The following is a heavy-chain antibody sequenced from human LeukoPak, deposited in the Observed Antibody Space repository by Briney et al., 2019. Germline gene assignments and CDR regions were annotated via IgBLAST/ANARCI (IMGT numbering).Heavy chain of an antibody. V-gene: IGHV1-3*01. CDR1: GYTFTSYA. CDR3: ARERGYYDSSGYFGD. J-gene: IGHJ4*02. CDR2: INAGNGNT. Sequence: PRASVKVSCKASGYTFTSYAVHWVRQAPGQRLEWMGWINAGNGNTRYSQKFQGRVTIIRDTSASTAYMELSSLRSEDTAVYYCARERGYYDSSGYFGDWGQGTLVTVSS. D-gene: IGHD3-22*01.